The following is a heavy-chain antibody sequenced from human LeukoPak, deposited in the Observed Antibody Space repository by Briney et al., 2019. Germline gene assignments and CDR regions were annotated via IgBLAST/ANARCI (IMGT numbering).Heavy chain of an antibody. V-gene: IGHV1-69*05. CDR3: ARGDSSGYYGDY. CDR1: GGTFSSYA. Sequence: SVKVSCKASGGTFSSYAISWVRQAPGQGLEWMGRIIPIFGTANYAQKFQGRVTITTDESTSTAYMELSSLRSEDTAVYYCARGDSSGYYGDYWGQGTLVTVSS. D-gene: IGHD3-22*01. J-gene: IGHJ4*02. CDR2: IIPIFGTA.